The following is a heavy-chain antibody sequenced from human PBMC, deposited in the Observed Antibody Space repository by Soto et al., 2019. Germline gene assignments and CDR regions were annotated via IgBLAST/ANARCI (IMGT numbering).Heavy chain of an antibody. CDR2: ISGSGGST. CDR3: AKVSADRITMIVVVTPYFDY. CDR1: GFTFSSYA. Sequence: GGSLRLSCAASGFTFSSYAMSWVRQAPGKGLEWVSAISGSGGSTYYADSVKGRFTISRDNSKNTLYLQMNRLRAEDTAVYYCAKVSADRITMIVVVTPYFDYWGQGTLVTVSS. D-gene: IGHD3-22*01. J-gene: IGHJ4*02. V-gene: IGHV3-23*01.